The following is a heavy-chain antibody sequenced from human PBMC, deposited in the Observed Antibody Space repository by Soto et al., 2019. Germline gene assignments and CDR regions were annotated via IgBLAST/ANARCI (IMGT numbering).Heavy chain of an antibody. CDR1: GFSLNDYY. D-gene: IGHD2-21*01. CDR3: ARDYSNKGFDY. V-gene: IGHV3-11*01. Sequence: QVQLVESGGGLVEPGGSLRLSCAGYGFSLNDYYMSWVRQAPGKGLEWISHSRSRTDAIYDSNSVKGRFTISRDNAKNSLDLQMSSLRAEDTAVYYCARDYSNKGFDYWGQGTLVTVSS. J-gene: IGHJ4*02. CDR2: SRSRTDAI.